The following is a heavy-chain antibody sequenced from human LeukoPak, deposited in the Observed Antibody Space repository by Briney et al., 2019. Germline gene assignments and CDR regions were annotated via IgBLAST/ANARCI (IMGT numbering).Heavy chain of an antibody. D-gene: IGHD3-16*02. V-gene: IGHV1-69*04. CDR1: GGTFSSYA. CDR2: IIPILGIA. Sequence: ASVKVSCKASGGTFSSYAISWVRQAPGQGLEWMGRIIPILGIANYAQKFQGRVTITADKSTSTAYMELSSLRSEDTAVYYCARHTGSYHFDYWGQGTLVTVSS. CDR3: ARHTGSYHFDY. J-gene: IGHJ4*02.